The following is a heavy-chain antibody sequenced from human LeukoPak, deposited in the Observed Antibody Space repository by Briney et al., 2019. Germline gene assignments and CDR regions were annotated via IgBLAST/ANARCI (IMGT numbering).Heavy chain of an antibody. CDR2: INHSGST. V-gene: IGHV4-34*01. CDR3: ARGLSDGYYQYYFDY. CDR1: GGSFRGYY. J-gene: IGHJ4*02. Sequence: PSETLSLTCAVYGGSFRGYYWSWIRQPPGKGLEWIGEINHSGSTNYNPSLKSRVTISVDTSKNQFSLKLSSVTAADTAVYYCARGLSDGYYQYYFDYWGQGTLVTVSS. D-gene: IGHD3-22*01.